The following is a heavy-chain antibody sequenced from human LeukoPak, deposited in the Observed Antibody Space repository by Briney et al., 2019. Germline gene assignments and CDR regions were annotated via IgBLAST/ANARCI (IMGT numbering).Heavy chain of an antibody. CDR1: GFTFDIFG. CDR3: AKGTVRFLEWGQRGYFDY. CDR2: ISTTIDNT. J-gene: IGHJ4*02. D-gene: IGHD3-3*01. Sequence: GGSLRLSCAASGFTFDIFGMNWVRQAPGKGLEWVSSISTTIDNTYTAHSVKGRFTISRDNTTNTLYLQMNSLRADDTAIYYCAKGTVRFLEWGQRGYFDYWGQGALVTVSS. V-gene: IGHV3-23*01.